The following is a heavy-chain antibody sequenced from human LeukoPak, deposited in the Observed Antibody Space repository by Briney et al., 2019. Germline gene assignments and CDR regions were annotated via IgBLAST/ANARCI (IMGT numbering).Heavy chain of an antibody. CDR2: ISWNSGSI. CDR3: AEDMEMPGIGSGSYYSTAFDI. CDR1: GFTFDDYA. J-gene: IGHJ3*02. V-gene: IGHV3-9*01. Sequence: PGGSLRLSCAASGFTFDDYALHWGRQAPGEGLEGVSGISWNSGSIGYADSVKGRFTISRDNARNSLSLQMNSLRAEDTAVYYCAEDMEMPGIGSGSYYSTAFDIWGQGTMVTVSS. D-gene: IGHD3-10*01.